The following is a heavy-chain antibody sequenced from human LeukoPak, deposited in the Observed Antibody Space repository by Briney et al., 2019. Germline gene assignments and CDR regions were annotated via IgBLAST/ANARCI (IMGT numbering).Heavy chain of an antibody. V-gene: IGHV4-39*01. D-gene: IGHD6-13*01. CDR3: ARWTGIAAAGDAFDI. CDR1: AGSSSSSSYY. Sequence: SETLSLTCTGSAGSSSSSSYYWGWIRQPPGKGLEWVGSNYYRGSTYYNPSLKSRVTMSVDTSMNQFSLKLSSVTAADAAVYYCARWTGIAAAGDAFDIWGQGTMVTVSS. CDR2: NYYRGST. J-gene: IGHJ3*02.